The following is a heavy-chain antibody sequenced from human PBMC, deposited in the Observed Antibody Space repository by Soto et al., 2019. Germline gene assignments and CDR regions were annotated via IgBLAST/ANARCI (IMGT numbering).Heavy chain of an antibody. Sequence: QVHLQESGPGLVKPSETLSLTCTVSGGSVSSGNYYWNWIRQPPGKGLEWIGYIYNSGSTNYNPSPTGRVTTTVDTSKTQFSLKLRSVTAADTGVYYCARDEGYGSYFDSWGQGTLVTVSS. CDR2: IYNSGST. D-gene: IGHD3-10*01. J-gene: IGHJ4*02. CDR3: ARDEGYGSYFDS. CDR1: GGSVSSGNYY. V-gene: IGHV4-61*01.